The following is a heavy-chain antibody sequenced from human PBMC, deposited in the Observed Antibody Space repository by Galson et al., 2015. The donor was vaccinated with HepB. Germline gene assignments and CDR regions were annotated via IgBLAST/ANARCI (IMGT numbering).Heavy chain of an antibody. D-gene: IGHD3-3*01. CDR1: GGTFSSYA. Sequence: SVKVSCKASGGTFSSYAISWVRQAPGQGLEWMGGIIPIFGTANYAQKFQGRVTITADKSTSTAYMELSSLRSEDTAVYYCARASATKLRFLEQRMDVWGQGTTVTVSS. CDR2: IIPIFGTA. V-gene: IGHV1-69*06. CDR3: ARASATKLRFLEQRMDV. J-gene: IGHJ6*02.